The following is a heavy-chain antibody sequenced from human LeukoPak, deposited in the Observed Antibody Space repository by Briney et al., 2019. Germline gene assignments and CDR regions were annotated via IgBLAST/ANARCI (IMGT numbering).Heavy chain of an antibody. J-gene: IGHJ5*02. CDR1: GFTFSSYS. V-gene: IGHV3-30*03. Sequence: GGSLRLSCAASGFTFSSYSMNWVRQAPGKGLEWVAVISYDGSNKYYADSVKGRFTISRDNSKNTLYLQTNSLRAEDTAVYYCARGVRYFDWLLSPNWFDPWGQGTLVTVSS. CDR2: ISYDGSNK. D-gene: IGHD3-9*01. CDR3: ARGVRYFDWLLSPNWFDP.